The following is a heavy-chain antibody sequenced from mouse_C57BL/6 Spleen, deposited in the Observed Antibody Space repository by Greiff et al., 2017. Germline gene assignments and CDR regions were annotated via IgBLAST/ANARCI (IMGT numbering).Heavy chain of an antibody. CDR2: IYPGNSDT. CDR1: GYTFTSYW. CDR3: TRSGAIDY. J-gene: IGHJ4*01. Sequence: VQLQQSGPELVKPGASVKMSCKTSGYTFTSYWMHWVKQRPGQGLEWIGAIYPGNSDTSYNQKFKGKATLTAATSASTAYMALSSLPSEDSAVDYCTRSGAIDYWGQGTTVTVSS. D-gene: IGHD3-1*01. V-gene: IGHV1-5*01.